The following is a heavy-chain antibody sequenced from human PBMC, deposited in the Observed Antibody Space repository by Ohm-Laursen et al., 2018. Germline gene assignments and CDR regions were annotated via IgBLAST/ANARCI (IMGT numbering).Heavy chain of an antibody. CDR1: GFLFRNAW. Sequence: GSLRLSCTASGFLFRNAWMSWVRQAPGKGLEWVGRIKGKADGVAVDYAARVKGRFTISRDDSRDTAYLQMNSLKLDDTALYYCSTRRTSAVPGTEGGNYWGQGTLVTVSS. D-gene: IGHD6-19*01. J-gene: IGHJ4*02. CDR2: IKGKADGVAV. V-gene: IGHV3-15*01. CDR3: STRRTSAVPGTEGGNY.